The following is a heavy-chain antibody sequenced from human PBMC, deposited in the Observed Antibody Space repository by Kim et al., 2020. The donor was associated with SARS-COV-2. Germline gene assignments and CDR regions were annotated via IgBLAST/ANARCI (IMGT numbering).Heavy chain of an antibody. V-gene: IGHV1-8*01. Sequence: EAQKFQGRVTMTRNTTISTAYMELSSLRSEDTAVYYCARSVYGSGSFDYWGQGTLVTVSS. J-gene: IGHJ4*02. CDR3: ARSVYGSGSFDY. D-gene: IGHD3-10*01.